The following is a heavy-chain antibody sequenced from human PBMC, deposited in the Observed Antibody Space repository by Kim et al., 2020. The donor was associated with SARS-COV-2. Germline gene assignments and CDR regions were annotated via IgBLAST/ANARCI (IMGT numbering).Heavy chain of an antibody. CDR3: ARSPYCSSTTCYVDP. Sequence: GESLKISCRISGFSFTNYWIAWLRQVPGKGLEWMGVIYPADSDITYSPPFQGQVSISADKSISTAYLQWTRLKASDTAMYYCARSPYCSSTTCYVDPWGEGTLVTVSS. V-gene: IGHV5-51*01. CDR2: IYPADSDI. D-gene: IGHD2-15*01. J-gene: IGHJ5*02. CDR1: GFSFTNYW.